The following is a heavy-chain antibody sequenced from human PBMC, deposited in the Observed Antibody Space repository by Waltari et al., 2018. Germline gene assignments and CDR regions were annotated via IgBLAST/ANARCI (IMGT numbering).Heavy chain of an antibody. D-gene: IGHD3-10*01. CDR1: GFRFSNYW. CDR2: ISNDESSL. J-gene: IGHJ6*02. CDR3: VRLAQRTYRSPVPGRHYYYGMDV. Sequence: EEQLLESGGGLVQPGDSLRLSCAASGFRFSNYWMNWVRQAPGKGLVWVARISNDESSLTYADSVKGRFTISSDNAKNTLYLQMKRLRAEDTAVYYCVRLAQRTYRSPVPGRHYYYGMDVWGQGTTVTVSS. V-gene: IGHV3-74*03.